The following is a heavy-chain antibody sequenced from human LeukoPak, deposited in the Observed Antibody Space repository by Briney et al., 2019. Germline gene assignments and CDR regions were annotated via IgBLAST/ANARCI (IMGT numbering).Heavy chain of an antibody. J-gene: IGHJ6*02. CDR1: GFTFNSYA. CDR2: IYSGGST. Sequence: PGGSLRLSCAASGFTFNSYAMSWVRQAPGKGLEWVSLIYSGGSTHYADSVKGRFSISRDSSKNTLYLQMNTLRDEDTAVYYCVRGQTSTSPGVWGQGTTVTVSS. CDR3: VRGQTSTSPGV. D-gene: IGHD5-24*01. V-gene: IGHV3-53*05.